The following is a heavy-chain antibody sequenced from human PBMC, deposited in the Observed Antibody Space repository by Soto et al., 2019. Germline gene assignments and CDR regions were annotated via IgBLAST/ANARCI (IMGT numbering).Heavy chain of an antibody. J-gene: IGHJ4*02. CDR2: IDGSGNT. CDR1: SESLSGYY. D-gene: IGHD1-26*01. Sequence: QVQLQQWGAGLLKPSETLSLTCAVNSESLSGYYWSWIRQSPGKGLEWIGEIDGSGNTNYSPSLRSRVAMSVDTSKTHFSQNLNSVSAADTAAYYWVGARGQLVGFDYYGQGTLVTVSS. CDR3: VGARGQLVGFDY. V-gene: IGHV4-34*01.